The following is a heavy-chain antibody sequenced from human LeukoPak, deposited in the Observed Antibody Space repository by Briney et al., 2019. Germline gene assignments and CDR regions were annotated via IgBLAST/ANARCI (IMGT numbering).Heavy chain of an antibody. Sequence: GGSLRLSCAASGFTFSSYVMHWVRQAPGKGLELVAVICYDGSNKYYADSVKGRFAISRDNSKNTLYLQMNSLRAEETAVYYRARETYYDSSGYYRGYFDYWGQGTLVTVSS. CDR1: GFTFSSYV. D-gene: IGHD3-22*01. J-gene: IGHJ4*02. CDR2: ICYDGSNK. V-gene: IGHV3-33*01. CDR3: ARETYYDSSGYYRGYFDY.